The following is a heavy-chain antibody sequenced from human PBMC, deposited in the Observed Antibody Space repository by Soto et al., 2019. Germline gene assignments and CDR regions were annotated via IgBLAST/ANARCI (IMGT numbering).Heavy chain of an antibody. CDR1: GYTFTSYG. Sequence: QVQLVQSGAEVKKPGASVKVSCKASGYTFTSYGSSWVRQAPGQGLEWMGWISAYNGNTNYAQKLQGRVTMTTDTSTSTAYMELRSLRSDDTAVYYCARDRVHYGSGMDWFDPWGQGTLVTVSS. CDR2: ISAYNGNT. CDR3: ARDRVHYGSGMDWFDP. D-gene: IGHD3-10*01. J-gene: IGHJ5*02. V-gene: IGHV1-18*01.